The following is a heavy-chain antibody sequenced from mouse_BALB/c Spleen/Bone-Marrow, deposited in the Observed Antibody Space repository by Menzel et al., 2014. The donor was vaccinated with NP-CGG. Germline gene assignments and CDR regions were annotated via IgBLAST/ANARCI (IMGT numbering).Heavy chain of an antibody. Sequence: LVESGPELVKPGASVRISCKASGYTFTAYYIHWVKQRPGQGLESIGWIYPGNLNTKYNEKFKGKATLTADKSSSTAYMQLSSLTSEDSAVYFCTRDAMDYWGQGTSVTVSS. CDR2: IYPGNLNT. J-gene: IGHJ4*01. V-gene: IGHV1S56*01. CDR1: GYTFTAYY. CDR3: TRDAMDY.